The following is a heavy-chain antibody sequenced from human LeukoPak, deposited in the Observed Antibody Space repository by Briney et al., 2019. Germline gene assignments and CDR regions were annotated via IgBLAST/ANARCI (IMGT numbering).Heavy chain of an antibody. Sequence: SETLSLTCTVSGGSISSSSYYWGWIRQPPGKGLEWIGSIYYSGSTNYNPSLKSRVTISVDTSKNQFSLKLSSVTAADTAVYYCARGDYDILTGLYYYDGMDVWGQGTTVTVSS. D-gene: IGHD3-9*01. CDR2: IYYSGST. CDR3: ARGDYDILTGLYYYDGMDV. V-gene: IGHV4-39*07. CDR1: GGSISSSSYY. J-gene: IGHJ6*02.